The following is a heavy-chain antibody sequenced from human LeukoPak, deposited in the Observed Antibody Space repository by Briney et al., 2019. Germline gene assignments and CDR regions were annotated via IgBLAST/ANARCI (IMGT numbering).Heavy chain of an antibody. CDR2: MNPSSGNT. CDR3: ARVYYDSSGTYYFDY. V-gene: IGHV1-8*01. J-gene: IGHJ4*02. Sequence: ASVKVSCKASGYTLTRYDINWVRHATGQGLEWRGWMNPSSGNTGYAQKFQGRVTMTRNTSISTAYMELRSLRSEDTAVYYCARVYYDSSGTYYFDYWGQGTLVTVSS. CDR1: GYTLTRYD. D-gene: IGHD3-22*01.